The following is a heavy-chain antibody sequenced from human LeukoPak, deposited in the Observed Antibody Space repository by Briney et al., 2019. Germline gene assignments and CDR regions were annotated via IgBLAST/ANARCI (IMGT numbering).Heavy chain of an antibody. V-gene: IGHV3-30-3*01. Sequence: GGSLRLSCEASGFTFSSYAMHWVRQAPGKGLEGVAVISYGGSNKYYADSVKGRFTISRDNSKNTLYLQMNSLRAEDTAVYYCARAAPYYYDSSGYYGRFDYWGQGTLVTVSS. D-gene: IGHD3-22*01. CDR3: ARAAPYYYDSSGYYGRFDY. CDR2: ISYGGSNK. J-gene: IGHJ4*02. CDR1: GFTFSSYA.